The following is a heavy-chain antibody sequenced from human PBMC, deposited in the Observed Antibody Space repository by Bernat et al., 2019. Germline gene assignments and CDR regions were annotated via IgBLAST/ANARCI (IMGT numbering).Heavy chain of an antibody. Sequence: QLQLQESGPGLVKPSETLSLTCTVSGGSISSSSYYWGWIRQPPGKGLEWIGSIYYSGSTYYNPSLKSRVTISVDTSKNQFSLKLSSVTAAETAVYYCARLSQYSSGWYWFDPWGQGTLVTVSS. J-gene: IGHJ5*02. D-gene: IGHD6-19*01. V-gene: IGHV4-39*01. CDR1: GGSISSSSYY. CDR2: IYYSGST. CDR3: ARLSQYSSGWYWFDP.